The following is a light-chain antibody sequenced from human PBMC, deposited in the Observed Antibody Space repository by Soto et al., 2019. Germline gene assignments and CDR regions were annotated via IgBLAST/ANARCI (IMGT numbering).Light chain of an antibody. V-gene: IGLV2-8*01. CDR3: SSYAGSNNWV. Sequence: QSALTQPPSASGSPGQSVTISCTGTTSDVGGYDYVSWYQQHPGKAPKLMIYEVSKRPSGVPDRFSGSKSGNTASLTVSGLQAEDEAYYNCSSYAGSNNWVFGGGTKLTVL. J-gene: IGLJ3*02. CDR1: TSDVGGYDY. CDR2: EVS.